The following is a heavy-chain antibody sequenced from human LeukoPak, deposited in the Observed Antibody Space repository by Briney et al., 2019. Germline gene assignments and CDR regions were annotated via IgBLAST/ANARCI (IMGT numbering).Heavy chain of an antibody. V-gene: IGHV3-53*01. J-gene: IGHJ4*02. CDR1: GFTVGNDR. D-gene: IGHD5-24*01. CDR3: VRERFGAIVEN. Sequence: GGSLRLSCAASGFTVGNDRRSWVRQAPGKGLEWVATVYCGGNTDYADSVKGRFTISRDTSKNTLLLQMNSLRAEDTALYFCVRERFGAIVENWGQGALVIVSS. CDR2: VYCGGNT.